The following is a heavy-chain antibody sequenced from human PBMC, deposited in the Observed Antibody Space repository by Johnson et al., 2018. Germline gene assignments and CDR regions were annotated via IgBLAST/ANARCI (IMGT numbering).Heavy chain of an antibody. D-gene: IGHD2-21*01. CDR2: INPSGGST. Sequence: QVQLVQSGAEVKKPGASVKVSCKASGYTFSSYYMHWVRQAPGQGLEWMGIINPSGGSTSYAQRFQGRGPVTRDTSTSTVDMELSSRRSEDTAVYYCAGSYCGGECYLAGRMDVWGKWTTVTVSS. CDR3: AGSYCGGECYLAGRMDV. CDR1: GYTFSSYY. V-gene: IGHV1-46*01. J-gene: IGHJ6*04.